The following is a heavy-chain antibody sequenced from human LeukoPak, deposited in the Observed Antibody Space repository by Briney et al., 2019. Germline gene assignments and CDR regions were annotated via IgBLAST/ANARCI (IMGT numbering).Heavy chain of an antibody. CDR1: GGSISTYF. D-gene: IGHD4-17*01. J-gene: IGHJ4*02. CDR2: IYDGGNT. V-gene: IGHV4-59*12. CDR3: ARAGLNGDVDY. Sequence: SETLSLTCTVSGGSISTYFWSWIRQPPGKGLEWIGYIYDGGNTKYNPSLESRVTISVDTSKNQFSLKVTSVTAADTAVYYCARAGLNGDVDYWGQGTLVTVSS.